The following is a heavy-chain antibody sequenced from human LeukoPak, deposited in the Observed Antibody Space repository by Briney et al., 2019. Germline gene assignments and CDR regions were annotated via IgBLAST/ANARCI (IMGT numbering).Heavy chain of an antibody. CDR1: GGSISSISYY. V-gene: IGHV4-39*01. J-gene: IGHJ3*02. CDR2: MYHNGST. Sequence: SETLSLTCTVSGGSISSISYYWGWIRQPPGKGLEWIGSMYHNGSTYYNPSLKSRVTISVDTSKNQFSLKLSSVTAADTAVYYCATDYDSSGEDAFDIWGQGTMVTVSS. CDR3: ATDYDSSGEDAFDI. D-gene: IGHD3-22*01.